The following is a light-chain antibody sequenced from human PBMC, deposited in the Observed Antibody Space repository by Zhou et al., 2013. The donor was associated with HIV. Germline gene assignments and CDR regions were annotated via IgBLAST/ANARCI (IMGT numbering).Light chain of an antibody. Sequence: EIVMTQSPLSLPVTPGEPASISCRSSQSLLESNGNNYLDWYLQRPGQSPQLLIYLGSGRASGVPDRFSGSGSGTDFTLKISRVEAEDVGIYYCMQGLQIPMTFGQGTRLEIK. CDR2: LGS. J-gene: IGKJ5*01. CDR1: QSLLESNGNNY. V-gene: IGKV2-28*01. CDR3: MQGLQIPMT.